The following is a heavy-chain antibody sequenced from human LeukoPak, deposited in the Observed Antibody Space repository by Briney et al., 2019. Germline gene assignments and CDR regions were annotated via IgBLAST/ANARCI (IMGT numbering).Heavy chain of an antibody. Sequence: SQTLSLTCAISGDSVSSNSVAWNWIRQSPSRGPEWLGRTYYRSKLYNDYAVSVKSRITIKADTSQNQLSLQLKSVTPEDTAVYYCAKGYGNDFAYWGQGTLVTVSS. V-gene: IGHV6-1*01. D-gene: IGHD5-12*01. CDR1: GDSVSSNSVA. CDR3: AKGYGNDFAY. J-gene: IGHJ4*02. CDR2: TYYRSKLYN.